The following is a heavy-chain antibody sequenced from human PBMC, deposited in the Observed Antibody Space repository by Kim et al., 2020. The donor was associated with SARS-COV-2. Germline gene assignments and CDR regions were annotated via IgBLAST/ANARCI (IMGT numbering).Heavy chain of an antibody. CDR2: ISYDGSNK. J-gene: IGHJ6*03. CDR3: ARDTGGYYYYYYMDI. D-gene: IGHD3-16*01. CDR1: GFTFSSYA. Sequence: GGSLRLSCAASGFTFSSYAMHWVRQAPGKGLEWVAVISYDGSNKYYADSVKGRFTISRDNSKNTLYLQMNSLRAEDTAVYYCARDTGGYYYYYYMDIWGKGTTVTVSS. V-gene: IGHV3-30-3*01.